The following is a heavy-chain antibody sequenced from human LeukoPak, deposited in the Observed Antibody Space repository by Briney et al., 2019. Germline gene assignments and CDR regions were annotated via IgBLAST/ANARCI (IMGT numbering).Heavy chain of an antibody. D-gene: IGHD3-22*01. J-gene: IGHJ4*02. CDR1: GYTFNGYY. CDR2: INPNSGGT. Sequence: ASVKVSRKASGYTFNGYYMFRVRQDPGHRLEWIGWINPNSGGTNYAQKFQGRVTMTRDTSISTAYMELSRLRSDDTAVYYCARGAQLYDSSGYFNYWGQGTLVTVSS. CDR3: ARGAQLYDSSGYFNY. V-gene: IGHV1-2*02.